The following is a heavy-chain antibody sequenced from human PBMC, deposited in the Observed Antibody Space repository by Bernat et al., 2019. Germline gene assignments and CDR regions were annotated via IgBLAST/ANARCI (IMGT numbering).Heavy chain of an antibody. Sequence: QVQLVESGGGVVQPGRSLRLSCAASGFTFSSYGMHWVRQAPGKGLEWVAVISYDGSNKYYADSVKGRFTISRDNSKNALYLQMNSLRAEDTAVYYCAKDALGITIFGVAPGVFNWFDPWGQGTLVTVSS. V-gene: IGHV3-30*18. J-gene: IGHJ5*02. CDR1: GFTFSSYG. D-gene: IGHD3-3*01. CDR3: AKDALGITIFGVAPGVFNWFDP. CDR2: ISYDGSNK.